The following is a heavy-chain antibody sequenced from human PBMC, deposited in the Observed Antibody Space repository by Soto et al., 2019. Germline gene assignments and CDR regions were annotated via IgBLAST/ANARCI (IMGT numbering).Heavy chain of an antibody. J-gene: IGHJ4*02. V-gene: IGHV1-8*01. CDR3: AGEKGGTTGLDF. D-gene: IGHD1-7*01. Sequence: QAQLVQSGAEVKKPGASVKVSCKASGYTFTGYDSNWGRQATGQGLGWMGWMNPNSGNTGYGQNFQGRVTMTRDNAINTAYMELTSLRDADSAVYYCAGEKGGTTGLDFWGQGTLVTVSS. CDR1: GYTFTGYD. CDR2: MNPNSGNT.